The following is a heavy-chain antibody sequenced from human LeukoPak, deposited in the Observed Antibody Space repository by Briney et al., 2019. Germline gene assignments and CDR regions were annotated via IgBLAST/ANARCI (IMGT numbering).Heavy chain of an antibody. CDR2: IKSKTDGGTT. V-gene: IGHV3-15*01. CDR1: GFTFTNTW. J-gene: IGHJ4*02. Sequence: WRSLRLSCAASGFTFTNTWMSWVRQAPGKGLEWVGRIKSKTDGGTTDYAAPVKGRFTISRDDSKNTLYLQMNSLKTEDTAVYYCTTDGIVTTYYFDYWGQGTLVTVSS. D-gene: IGHD3-16*01. CDR3: TTDGIVTTYYFDY.